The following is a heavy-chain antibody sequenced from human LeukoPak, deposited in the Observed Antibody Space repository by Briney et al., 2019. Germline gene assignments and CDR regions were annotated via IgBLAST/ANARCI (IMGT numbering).Heavy chain of an antibody. CDR3: ATGGWLQPFDY. CDR2: IYSSGHTI. Sequence: GRSLRLSCTASGFAFSSYEMNWVRQAPGKGLEWVSYIYSSGHTIYYADSVKGRFTISRDNAKNSLYLQMNSLRAEDTAVYYCATGGWLQPFDYWGQGTLVTVSS. J-gene: IGHJ4*02. D-gene: IGHD5-24*01. V-gene: IGHV3-48*03. CDR1: GFAFSSYE.